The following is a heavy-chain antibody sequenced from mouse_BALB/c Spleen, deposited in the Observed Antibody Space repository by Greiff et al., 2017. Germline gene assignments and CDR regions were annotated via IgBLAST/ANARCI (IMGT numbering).Heavy chain of an antibody. V-gene: IGHV5-6-4*01. J-gene: IGHJ3*01. CDR3: TRDGDYYGSSYLAY. CDR1: GFTFSSYT. CDR2: ISSGGSYT. D-gene: IGHD1-1*01. Sequence: DVKLVESGGGLVKPGGSLKLSCAASGFTFSSYTMSWVRQTPEKRLEWVATISSGGSYTYYPDSVKGRFTISRDNAKNTLYLQMSSLKSEDTAMYYCTRDGDYYGSSYLAYWGQGTLVTVSA.